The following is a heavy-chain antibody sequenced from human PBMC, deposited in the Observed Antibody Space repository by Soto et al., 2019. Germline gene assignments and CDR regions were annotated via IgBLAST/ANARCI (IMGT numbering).Heavy chain of an antibody. CDR2: VAYSGTT. CDR1: PGSISSSY. D-gene: IGHD1-26*01. V-gene: IGHV4-59*01. J-gene: IGHJ5*02. Sequence: QVQLQESGPGLVKPSETLTLTCTVSPGSISSSYWSWIRQPPGRGLAWIGHVAYSGTTTYNPSLKRRDSISVGTSKRQFSLRLSSVTAADADVYYCAREAQDYYFDHWGLAILVTVTP. CDR3: AREAQDYYFDH.